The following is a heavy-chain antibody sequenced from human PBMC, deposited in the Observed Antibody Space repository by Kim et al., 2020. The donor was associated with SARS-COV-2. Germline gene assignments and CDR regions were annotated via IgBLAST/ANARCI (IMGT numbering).Heavy chain of an antibody. CDR3: ARAVAGTYYYGMDV. J-gene: IGHJ6*02. Sequence: ADPGKGRLTRPRDTSKNTLYLQMNSLRAEDTAVYYCARAVAGTYYYGMDVWGQGTTVTVSS. V-gene: IGHV3-30*01. D-gene: IGHD6-19*01.